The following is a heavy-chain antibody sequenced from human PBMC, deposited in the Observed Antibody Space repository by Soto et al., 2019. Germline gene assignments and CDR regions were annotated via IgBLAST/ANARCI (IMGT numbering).Heavy chain of an antibody. CDR3: AKDLREQQLDHRRYYYYGMDV. CDR1: GFTFSSYG. CDR2: ISYDGSNK. Sequence: GGSLRLSCAASGFTFSSYGMHWVRQAPGKGLEWVAVISYDGSNKYYADSVKGRFTISRDNSKNTLYLQMNSLRAEDTAVYYCAKDLREQQLDHRRYYYYGMDVWGQGTTVTVSS. J-gene: IGHJ6*02. D-gene: IGHD6-13*01. V-gene: IGHV3-30*18.